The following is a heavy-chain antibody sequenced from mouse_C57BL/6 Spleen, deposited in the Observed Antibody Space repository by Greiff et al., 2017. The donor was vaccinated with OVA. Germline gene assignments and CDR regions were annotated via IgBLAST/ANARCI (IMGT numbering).Heavy chain of an antibody. D-gene: IGHD1-1*01. J-gene: IGHJ3*01. V-gene: IGHV5-17*01. CDR3: ASPHYYGRSWGFAY. CDR2: ISSGSSTI. Sequence: EVMLVESGGGLVKPGGSLKLSCAASGFTFSDYGMHWVRQAPEKGLEWVAYISSGSSTIYYADTVKGRFTISRDNAKNTLFLQMTSLRSEDTAMDYCASPHYYGRSWGFAYWGQGTLVTVSA. CDR1: GFTFSDYG.